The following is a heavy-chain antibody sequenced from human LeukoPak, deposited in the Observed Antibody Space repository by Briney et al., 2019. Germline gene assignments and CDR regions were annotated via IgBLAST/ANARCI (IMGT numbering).Heavy chain of an antibody. J-gene: IGHJ4*02. CDR2: ISSSGSYI. CDR1: GFTFSRNT. D-gene: IGHD3-3*01. CDR3: AKDFSGYYFDY. V-gene: IGHV3-21*04. Sequence: GGSLRLSCAASGFTFSRNTMNWVRQAPGKGLEWVSSISSSGSYIYYADSVKGRFTISRDNSKNSLYLQMNSLRAEDTALYYCAKDFSGYYFDYWGQGTLVTVSS.